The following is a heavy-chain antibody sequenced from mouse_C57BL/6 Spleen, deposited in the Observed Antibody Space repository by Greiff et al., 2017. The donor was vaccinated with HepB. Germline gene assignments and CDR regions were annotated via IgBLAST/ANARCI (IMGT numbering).Heavy chain of an antibody. V-gene: IGHV5-17*01. D-gene: IGHD2-12*01. CDR3: AREREILYSGLAY. J-gene: IGHJ3*01. Sequence: VQLVESGGGLVKPGGSLKLSCAASGFTFSDYGMHWVRQAPEKGLEWVAYISSGSSTIYYADTVKGRFTISRDNAKNTLFLQMTSLRSEDTAMYYCAREREILYSGLAYWGQGTLVTVSA. CDR2: ISSGSSTI. CDR1: GFTFSDYG.